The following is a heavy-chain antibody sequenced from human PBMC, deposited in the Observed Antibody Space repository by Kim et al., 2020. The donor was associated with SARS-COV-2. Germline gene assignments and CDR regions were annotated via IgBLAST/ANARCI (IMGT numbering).Heavy chain of an antibody. Sequence: SETLSLTCTVSGGSISSGGYYWSWIRQHPGKGLEWIGYIYYSGSTYYNPSLKSRVTISVDTSKNQFSLKLSSVTAADTAVYYCARLLVSRVWYFEYWGQGTLVTVSS. J-gene: IGHJ4*02. CDR1: GGSISSGGYY. CDR3: ARLLVSRVWYFEY. D-gene: IGHD2-21*01. V-gene: IGHV4-31*03. CDR2: IYYSGST.